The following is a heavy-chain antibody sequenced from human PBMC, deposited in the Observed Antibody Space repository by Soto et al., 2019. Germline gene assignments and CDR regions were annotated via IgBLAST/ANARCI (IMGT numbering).Heavy chain of an antibody. CDR3: AKDGYSYGFTTNWFDP. J-gene: IGHJ5*02. CDR2: ISGSGGST. V-gene: IGHV3-23*01. D-gene: IGHD5-18*01. CDR1: GFTFSSYA. Sequence: EVQLLESGGGLVQPGGSLRLSCAASGFTFSSYAMSWVRQAPGKGLDWVSAISGSGGSTYYADSVKGRFTISRDNSKNTLYLQMNSLRAEDTAVYYCAKDGYSYGFTTNWFDPWGQGTLGTVSS.